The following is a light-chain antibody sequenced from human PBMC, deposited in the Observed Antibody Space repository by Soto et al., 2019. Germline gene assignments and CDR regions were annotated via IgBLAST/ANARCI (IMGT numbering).Light chain of an antibody. CDR1: QSVLYSSNNKNY. CDR2: WAS. J-gene: IGKJ1*01. V-gene: IGKV4-1*01. Sequence: DIVMTQSADSLAVSLGERATTNCKSSQSVLYSSNNKNYLAWYQQKPGQPPKALIYWASTRESGVPDRFSGSGSGTDFTLTISSLQAEDVAVYYCQQYYTTPWTVGQGTK. CDR3: QQYYTTPWT.